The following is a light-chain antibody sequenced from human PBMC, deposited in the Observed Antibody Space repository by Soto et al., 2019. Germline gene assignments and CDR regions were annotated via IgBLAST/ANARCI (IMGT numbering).Light chain of an antibody. CDR1: SSDVGRYDD. J-gene: IGLJ1*01. Sequence: QAVLAQPRSVSASAWQSVTISCTVASSDVGRYDDVSWYQQHPGKAPKLIVYDVTGRPSGDPDRFSGSKSGNTASLTISGPQAEDEADYSCCSFAGSYSYVFGTGTKVTLL. CDR2: DVT. CDR3: CSFAGSYSYV. V-gene: IGLV2-11*01.